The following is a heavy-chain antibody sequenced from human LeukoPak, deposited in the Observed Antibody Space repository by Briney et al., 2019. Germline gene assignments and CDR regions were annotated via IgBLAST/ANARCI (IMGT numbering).Heavy chain of an antibody. Sequence: SETLSLTCAVYGGSFSGYYWSWIRQPPGKGLEWIGEINHSGSTNYNPSLKSRVTISVDTSKNQFSLKLSSVTAADTVLYYCARVAAACYSHYYFYYMDVWGKGTTVTLSS. D-gene: IGHD6-13*01. CDR2: INHSGST. CDR1: GGSFSGYY. CDR3: ARVAAACYSHYYFYYMDV. J-gene: IGHJ6*03. V-gene: IGHV4-34*01.